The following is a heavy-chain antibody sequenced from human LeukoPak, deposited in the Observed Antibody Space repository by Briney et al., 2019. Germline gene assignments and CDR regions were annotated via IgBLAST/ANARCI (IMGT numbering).Heavy chain of an antibody. D-gene: IGHD1-1*01. CDR3: ATDRLEIYALHI. J-gene: IGHJ3*02. CDR1: GGTFSSYA. CDR2: IIPIFGTA. V-gene: IGHV1-69*13. Sequence: GASVKISCKASGGTFSSYAISWVRQAPGQGLEWMGGIIPIFGTANYAQKFQGRVTITADESTSTAYMELSSLRSEDTAVYYCATDRLEIYALHIWGQGTVVTVSS.